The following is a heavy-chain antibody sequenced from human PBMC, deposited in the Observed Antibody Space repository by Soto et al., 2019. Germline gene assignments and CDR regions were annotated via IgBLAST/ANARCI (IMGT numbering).Heavy chain of an antibody. CDR2: IYYSGRT. D-gene: IGHD4-17*01. CDR1: GGSIISTTYY. CDR3: ASRGLNGDPFDH. V-gene: IGHV4-39*01. J-gene: IGHJ4*02. Sequence: SETLSLTCTVSGGSIISTTYYWGWIRQPPGEGLEWIGSIYYSGRTYYNPSLKSRVTISVDTYKNQFSLKLSSVTATDTAVYYCASRGLNGDPFDHWGQGTLVTVSS.